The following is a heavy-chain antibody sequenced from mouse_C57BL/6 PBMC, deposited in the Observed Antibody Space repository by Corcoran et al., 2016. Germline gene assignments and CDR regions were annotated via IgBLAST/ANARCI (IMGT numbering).Heavy chain of an antibody. CDR1: GYTFTDYY. D-gene: IGHD2-1*01. Sequence: EVQLQQSGPELVKPGASVKISCKASGYTFTDYYMNWVKQSNGKSLEWIGDINPHNGGTSYNQKFKGKATLTVDKSSSTAYMELRSLTSEDSAVYYCARSPFYGNYLDYWGQGTTLTVSS. V-gene: IGHV1-26*01. CDR3: ARSPFYGNYLDY. J-gene: IGHJ2*01. CDR2: INPHNGGT.